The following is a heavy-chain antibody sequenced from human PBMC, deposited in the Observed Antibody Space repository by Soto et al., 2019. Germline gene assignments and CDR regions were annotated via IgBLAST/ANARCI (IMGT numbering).Heavy chain of an antibody. D-gene: IGHD2-15*01. CDR3: TTDIVVVADDAFDI. CDR1: GFTFSNAW. Sequence: EVQLVESGGGLVKPGGSLRLSCAASGFTFSNAWMSWVRQAPGKGLEWVGRIKSKTDGGTTDYAAPVKGRFTISRDDSKNTLYLQMNSLKTEATAVYYCTTDIVVVADDAFDIWGQGTMVTVSS. CDR2: IKSKTDGGTT. V-gene: IGHV3-15*01. J-gene: IGHJ3*02.